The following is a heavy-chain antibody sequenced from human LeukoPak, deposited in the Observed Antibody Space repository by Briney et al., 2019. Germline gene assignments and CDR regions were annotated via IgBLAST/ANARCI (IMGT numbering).Heavy chain of an antibody. CDR1: GYTFTGYY. CDR2: INPNSGAT. V-gene: IGHV1-2*02. CDR3: ARGREYNWFDP. Sequence: ASVKVSCKASGYTFTGYYMHWVRQAPGQGLEWMGWINPNSGATNYAQKFQGRVTMTRDTFISTAYMELSRLRSDDTAVYYCARGREYNWFDPWGQGTLVTVSS. J-gene: IGHJ5*02.